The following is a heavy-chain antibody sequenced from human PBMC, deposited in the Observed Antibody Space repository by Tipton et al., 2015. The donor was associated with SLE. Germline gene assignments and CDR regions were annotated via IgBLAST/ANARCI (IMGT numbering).Heavy chain of an antibody. V-gene: IGHV4-34*01. J-gene: IGHJ4*02. CDR3: ARPRRGYSYGFDY. CDR1: GDSFSGYY. Sequence: TLSLTCAVYGDSFSGYYWSWIRQPPGKGLEWIGEVYHSGSTNYNPSLKSRVTISVDTSKNQFSLKLSSVTAADTAVYYRARPRRGYSYGFDYWGQGTLVTVSS. CDR2: VYHSGST. D-gene: IGHD5-18*01.